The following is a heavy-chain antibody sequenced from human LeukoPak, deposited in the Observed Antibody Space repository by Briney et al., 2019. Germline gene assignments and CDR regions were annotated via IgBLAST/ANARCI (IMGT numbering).Heavy chain of an antibody. CDR1: GFTFSSYG. CDR3: TTGTTTSNWFDP. Sequence: GGSLRLSCAASGFTFSSYGMHWVRQAPGKGLEGVAFIRYDGSNKYYPDSVKGRFTISRDNSKNTLYLQMNSLRAEDTAVYYGTTGTTTSNWFDPWGQGTLVTVSS. CDR2: IRYDGSNK. D-gene: IGHD1-1*01. V-gene: IGHV3-30*02. J-gene: IGHJ5*02.